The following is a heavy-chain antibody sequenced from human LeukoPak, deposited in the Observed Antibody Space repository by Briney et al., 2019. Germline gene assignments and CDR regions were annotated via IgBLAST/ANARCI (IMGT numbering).Heavy chain of an antibody. J-gene: IGHJ4*02. V-gene: IGHV1-2*02. CDR3: ARGGKAAAEQFDY. Sequence: GASVKVSCKASGYTFTGYYMHWVRQAPGQGLEWMGWIDPNNGGTNYAQKFQGRVTMTRDTSISTAYMELSRLRSEDTAMYYCARGGKAAAEQFDYWGQGTLVTVSS. D-gene: IGHD3-10*01. CDR1: GYTFTGYY. CDR2: IDPNNGGT.